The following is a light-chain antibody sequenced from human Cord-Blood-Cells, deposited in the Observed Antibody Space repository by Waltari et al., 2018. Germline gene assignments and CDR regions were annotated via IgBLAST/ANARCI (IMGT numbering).Light chain of an antibody. V-gene: IGKV3-20*01. Sequence: IVLPQSPGTLSLSPGERATLSCRASQSVSSSYLAWYQQKPGQAPRLLIYGASSRATGIPDRFSGSGSGTDFTLTISRLEPEDFAVYYCQQYGSSPWTFGQGP. CDR3: QQYGSSPWT. J-gene: IGKJ1*01. CDR2: GAS. CDR1: QSVSSSY.